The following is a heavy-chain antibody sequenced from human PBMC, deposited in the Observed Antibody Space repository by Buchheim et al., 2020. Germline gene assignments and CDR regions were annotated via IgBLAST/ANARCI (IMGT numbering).Heavy chain of an antibody. V-gene: IGHV1-46*01. J-gene: IGHJ6*02. CDR2: INPSGGST. CDR1: GYTFTSYY. Sequence: QVQLVQSGAEVKKPGASVKVSCKASGYTFTSYYMHWVRQAPGQGLEWMGIINPSGGSTSYAQKFQGRVTMTRDTSASTVYMELSSLRSEDTAVYYCARAALDYPYYYYGMDVWGQGTT. D-gene: IGHD4-11*01. CDR3: ARAALDYPYYYYGMDV.